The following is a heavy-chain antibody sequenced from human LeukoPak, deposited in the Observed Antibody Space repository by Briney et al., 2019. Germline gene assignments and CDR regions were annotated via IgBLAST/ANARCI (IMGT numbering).Heavy chain of an antibody. CDR3: ARGGGLDV. J-gene: IGHJ6*02. CDR1: GFTLSSYW. V-gene: IGHV3-7*03. D-gene: IGHD3-16*01. Sequence: GGSLRLSCAASGFTLSSYWMNWARQAPGKGLEWVASINHNGNVNYYVDSVKGRFTISRDNAKNSMYLQMSNLRAEDTAVYFCARGGGLDVWGQGATVTVSS. CDR2: INHNGNVN.